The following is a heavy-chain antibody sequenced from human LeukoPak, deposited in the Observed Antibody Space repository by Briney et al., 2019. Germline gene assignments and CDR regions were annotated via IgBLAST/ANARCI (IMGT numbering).Heavy chain of an antibody. Sequence: SSVTVSCKASRYTFTGHYMHLVRQAPGQGLEWMGWINPNRCGTNYAQKFQGRVTMTRDTSISAAYMELSRLRSDDTAVYYCARGKTRVRGVIICYYYHGMDVWGQGTTVTVSS. D-gene: IGHD3-10*01. CDR2: INPNRCGT. J-gene: IGHJ6*02. CDR1: RYTFTGHY. V-gene: IGHV1-2*02. CDR3: ARGKTRVRGVIICYYYHGMDV.